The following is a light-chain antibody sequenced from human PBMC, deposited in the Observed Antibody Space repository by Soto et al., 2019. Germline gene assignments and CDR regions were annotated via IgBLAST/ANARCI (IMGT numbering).Light chain of an antibody. CDR1: QSVSSN. V-gene: IGKV3-15*01. CDR3: HQYNNWPQT. J-gene: IGKJ1*01. CDR2: GAS. Sequence: EIVMTQSPATLSVSPGERATLSCRASQSVSSNLAWYQQKPGQAPRLPIYGASTRATGLPARFSGSGSGTKFTLTISSLQSEDFAVYYCHQYNNWPQTFGQGTKV.